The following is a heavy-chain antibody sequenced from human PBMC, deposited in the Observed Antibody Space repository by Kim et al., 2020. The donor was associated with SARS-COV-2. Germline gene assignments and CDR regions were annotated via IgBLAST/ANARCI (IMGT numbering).Heavy chain of an antibody. V-gene: IGHV3-23*01. D-gene: IGHD6-13*01. Sequence: YYADSVKGRFTISRDNSKNTLYLKMNSLRAEDTAVYYCAKELAAAGTVDYWGQGTLVTVSS. J-gene: IGHJ4*02. CDR3: AKELAAAGTVDY.